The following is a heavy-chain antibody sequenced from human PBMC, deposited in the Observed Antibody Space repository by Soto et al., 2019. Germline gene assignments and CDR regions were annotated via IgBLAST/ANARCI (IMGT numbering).Heavy chain of an antibody. V-gene: IGHV3-23*01. D-gene: IGHD6-19*01. CDR3: AKDARLSSGWYYFDY. J-gene: IGHJ4*02. CDR2: ISYSGRPT. Sequence: EVQLLDSGGGLVQPGGSLRLSCAASGFDFSYYAMGWVRQAPGKGLEWVSCISYSGRPTYYADSVKGRFTVSRDNSKKTLYLLMSSLRAEDTARYYCAKDARLSSGWYYFDYWGQGYLVTVSS. CDR1: GFDFSYYA.